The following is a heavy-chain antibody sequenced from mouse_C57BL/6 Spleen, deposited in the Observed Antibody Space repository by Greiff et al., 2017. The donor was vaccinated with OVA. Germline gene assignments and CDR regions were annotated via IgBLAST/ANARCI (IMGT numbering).Heavy chain of an antibody. Sequence: VQLQQSGPELVKPGASVKISCKASGYSFTGYYMNWVKQSPEKSLEWIGEINPSTGGTTYNQKFKAKATLTVDKSSSTAYMQLKSLTSEDSAVYYCARSDTTVPYYFDYWGQGTTLTVSS. CDR2: INPSTGGT. V-gene: IGHV1-42*01. J-gene: IGHJ2*01. CDR3: ARSDTTVPYYFDY. CDR1: GYSFTGYY. D-gene: IGHD1-1*01.